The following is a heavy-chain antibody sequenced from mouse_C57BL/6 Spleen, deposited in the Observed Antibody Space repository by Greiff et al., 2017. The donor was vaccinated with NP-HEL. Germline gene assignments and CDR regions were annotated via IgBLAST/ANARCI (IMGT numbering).Heavy chain of an antibody. J-gene: IGHJ4*01. D-gene: IGHD3-3*01. V-gene: IGHV5-6*01. CDR3: ARHKGTGAMDY. Sequence: EVKLMESGGDLVKPGGSLKLSCAASGFTFSSYGMSWVRQTPDKRLEWVATISSGGSYTYYPDSVKGRFTISRDNAKNTLYLQMSSLKSEDTAIYYCARHKGTGAMDYWGQGTSVTVSS. CDR2: ISSGGSYT. CDR1: GFTFSSYG.